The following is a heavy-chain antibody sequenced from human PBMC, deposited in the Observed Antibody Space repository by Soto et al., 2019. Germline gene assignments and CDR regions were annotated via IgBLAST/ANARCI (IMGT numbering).Heavy chain of an antibody. D-gene: IGHD4-17*01. V-gene: IGHV4-59*11. CDR3: ASTLEYGHMDV. Sequence: QVQLQESGPGLVSPSETLSLTCSVSGESIRNLYWSWLRQPLGKGLEWIGYIYSGGSTKYNPSLKSRPSLSADTSKHQFALKLTSVTAADTAVYYCASTLEYGHMDVWGKGTSVTVSS. CDR2: IYSGGST. J-gene: IGHJ6*03. CDR1: GESIRNLY.